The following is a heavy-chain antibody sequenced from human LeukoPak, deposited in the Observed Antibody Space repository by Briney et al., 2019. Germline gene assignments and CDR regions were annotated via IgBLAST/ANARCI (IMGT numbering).Heavy chain of an antibody. V-gene: IGHV3-74*03. Sequence: PGGSLRLSCAACGFTFSNYFMHWVRQAPGEGLVWVSRISGDGTTTMYADSVKGRFTISRDNAKNTLYLQMNSLRDEDTATYYCARRVDATRWFDPWGQGTLVAVSS. J-gene: IGHJ5*02. D-gene: IGHD2-15*01. CDR2: ISGDGTTT. CDR1: GFTFSNYF. CDR3: ARRVDATRWFDP.